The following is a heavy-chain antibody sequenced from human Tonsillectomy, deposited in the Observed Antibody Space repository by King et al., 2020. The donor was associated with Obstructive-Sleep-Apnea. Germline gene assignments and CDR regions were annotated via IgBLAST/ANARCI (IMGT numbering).Heavy chain of an antibody. V-gene: IGHV4-39*07. J-gene: IGHJ4*02. CDR1: GDSISTSYY. Sequence: QLQESGPGLVKPSETLSLTCTVSGDSISTSYYWTWIRQPPGKVLEWIGTIYYSGSTYYNPSLMSRVTLSVDTSKNQFSLNLSSVTAADTAVYYCARGPSLGEENDYWGQGTLVTVAS. CDR3: ARGPSLGEENDY. CDR2: IYYSGST. D-gene: IGHD2-21*01.